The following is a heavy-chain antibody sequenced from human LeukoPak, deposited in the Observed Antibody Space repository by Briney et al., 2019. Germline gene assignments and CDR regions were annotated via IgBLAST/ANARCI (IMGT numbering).Heavy chain of an antibody. CDR2: ISYDERNI. J-gene: IGHJ5*02. V-gene: IGHV3-30-3*01. CDR3: AREAISGWTDH. D-gene: IGHD6-19*01. Sequence: PGGSLRLSCAASGFTFSSYTMNWLRQAPGKGLERVAVISYDERNIFYGDSVKGRFTISRDNSKDTVYLQINRLRTEDTAVYYCAREAISGWTDHWGQGTLVTVSS. CDR1: GFTFSSYT.